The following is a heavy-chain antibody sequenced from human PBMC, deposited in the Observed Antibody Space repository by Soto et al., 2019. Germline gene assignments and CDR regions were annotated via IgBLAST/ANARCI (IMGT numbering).Heavy chain of an antibody. J-gene: IGHJ1*01. CDR1: GFTFSSYS. Sequence: EVQLVESGGGLVKPGGSLRLSCAASGFTFSSYSMNWVRQAPGKGLEWVSSISSSSSYIYYADSVKGRFTISRDNAKNSLYLQMNSLRAEVTAVYYCARDPSPYCGGDCYSGRSEYFQHWGQGTLVTVSS. V-gene: IGHV3-21*01. D-gene: IGHD2-21*02. CDR2: ISSSSSYI. CDR3: ARDPSPYCGGDCYSGRSEYFQH.